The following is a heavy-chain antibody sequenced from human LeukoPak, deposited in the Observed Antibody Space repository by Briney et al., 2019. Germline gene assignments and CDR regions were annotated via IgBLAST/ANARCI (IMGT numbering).Heavy chain of an antibody. CDR1: GGSISSYY. D-gene: IGHD4-17*01. CDR3: ARHDGYYGDPFDY. Sequence: SETLSLTCTVSGGSISSYYWSWIRQPPGKGLEWIGYIYTSGSTNYNPSLKSRVTISVDTSKNQFSLKLSSVTAADTAVYYCARHDGYYGDPFDYWGQGTLVNVSS. J-gene: IGHJ4*02. V-gene: IGHV4-4*09. CDR2: IYTSGST.